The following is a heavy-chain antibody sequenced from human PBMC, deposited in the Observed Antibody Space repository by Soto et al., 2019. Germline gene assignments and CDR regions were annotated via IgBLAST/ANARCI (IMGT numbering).Heavy chain of an antibody. D-gene: IGHD2-2*01. CDR1: GYTFTSYA. CDR2: INAGNGNT. Sequence: QVQLVQSGAEVKKPGASVKVSCKASGYTFTSYAMHWVRQAPGQRLEWMGWINAGNGNTKYSQKFQGRVTITRDTSASTAYMELSSLRSEDTAVYYCARGPNRVYCSSTSCYLFWGQGTLVTVSS. CDR3: ARGPNRVYCSSTSCYLF. V-gene: IGHV1-3*01. J-gene: IGHJ4*02.